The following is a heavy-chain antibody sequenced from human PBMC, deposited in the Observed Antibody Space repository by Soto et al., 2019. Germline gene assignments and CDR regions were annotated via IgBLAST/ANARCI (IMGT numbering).Heavy chain of an antibody. J-gene: IGHJ4*02. CDR3: ARGIAARPAPCDY. CDR2: IKEDGSEK. CDR1: GFTFSTYW. V-gene: IGHV3-7*01. D-gene: IGHD6-6*01. Sequence: GGSLRLCCAASGFTFSTYWMSWVRQAPGKGLEWVANIKEDGSEKYHVDSVKGRFTISRDNAKNSVFLQMNSLRAEDTAVYYCARGIAARPAPCDYWGQGTLVTVSS.